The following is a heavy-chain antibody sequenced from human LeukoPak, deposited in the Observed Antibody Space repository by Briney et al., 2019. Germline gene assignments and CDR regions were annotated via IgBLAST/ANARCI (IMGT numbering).Heavy chain of an antibody. CDR3: AREYYSGNYYIFDY. V-gene: IGHV3-30-3*01. CDR2: ISYDGDHK. D-gene: IGHD1-26*01. CDR1: GFTFTDYA. J-gene: IGHJ4*02. Sequence: GGSLRLSCAASGFTFTDYAIHWVRQAPGKGLEWVAVISYDGDHKYYPDSVKGRFTISRDNSKNTVYLQMNSLRVEGTAVYFCAREYYSGNYYIFDYWGQGTLVTVSS.